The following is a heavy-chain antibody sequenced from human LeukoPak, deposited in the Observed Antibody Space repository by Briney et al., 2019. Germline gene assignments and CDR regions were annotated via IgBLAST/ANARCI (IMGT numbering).Heavy chain of an antibody. V-gene: IGHV1-8*01. Sequence: SVKVSCKGSVYTCTRYDIDWVRQATGQGLECVGWMYPNWGNTGYAQEFQGRVTMTRNASISQAYMELSSLRSEDTAVYYCARGGALRFLEWRACRSVSDCWGQGTLVTVSS. D-gene: IGHD3-3*01. CDR3: ARGGALRFLEWRACRSVSDC. CDR2: MYPNWGNT. CDR1: VYTCTRYD. J-gene: IGHJ4*02.